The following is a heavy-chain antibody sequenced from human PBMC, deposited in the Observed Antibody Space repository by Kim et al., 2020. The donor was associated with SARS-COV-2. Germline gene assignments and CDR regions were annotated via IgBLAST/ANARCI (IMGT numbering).Heavy chain of an antibody. CDR1: GFTFSNHW. J-gene: IGHJ4*02. CDR3: ARGSGSYGFDS. V-gene: IGHV3-74*01. D-gene: IGHD1-26*01. CDR2: INADRSVI. Sequence: GGSLRLSCAASGFTFSNHWMHWVRQAPGKGPVWVSRINADRSVIEYAASVKGRFTISRDNAKSTVDLQMNSLRLEDTAVYYCARGSGSYGFDSWGQGILVAVAS.